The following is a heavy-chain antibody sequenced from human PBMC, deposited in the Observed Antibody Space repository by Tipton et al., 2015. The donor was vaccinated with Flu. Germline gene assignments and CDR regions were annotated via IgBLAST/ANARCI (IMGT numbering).Heavy chain of an antibody. Sequence: SLRLSCAASGFTFSSYAMSWVRQAPRKGLEWVTTISGSADRTNYADSVKGRFTISRDNSKNTLYLHMNSLRAEDTAVYYCAKGLLYGDYAGRFDSWGQGTLVTFSS. V-gene: IGHV3-23*01. CDR3: AKGLLYGDYAGRFDS. CDR2: ISGSADRT. J-gene: IGHJ5*01. CDR1: GFTFSSYA. D-gene: IGHD4-17*01.